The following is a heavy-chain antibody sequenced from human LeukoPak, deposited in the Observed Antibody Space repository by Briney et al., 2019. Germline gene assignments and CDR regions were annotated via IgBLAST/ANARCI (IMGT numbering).Heavy chain of an antibody. Sequence: ASVRVSCKTSGYTFTGYYLHWVRQAPGQGLEWVGWINPNNGGTNYAQKFQSRVTMTRDTSISTAYMELSKMTYDDTAVYYCARDMYKSGWLGMDVWGQGTTVTVSS. J-gene: IGHJ6*02. V-gene: IGHV1-2*02. D-gene: IGHD6-19*01. CDR3: ARDMYKSGWLGMDV. CDR1: GYTFTGYY. CDR2: INPNNGGT.